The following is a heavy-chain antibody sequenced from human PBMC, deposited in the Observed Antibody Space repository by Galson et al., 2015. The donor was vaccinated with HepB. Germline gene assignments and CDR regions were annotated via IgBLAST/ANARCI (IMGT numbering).Heavy chain of an antibody. V-gene: IGHV3-30*04. CDR1: GFTFSSYA. CDR3: ATEPLLVRGVNSDWASDY. Sequence: SLRLSCAASGFTFSSYAMHWVRQAPGKGLEWVAVISYDGSNKYYADSVKGRFTISRDNSKNTLYLQMNSLRAEDTAVYYCATEPLLVRGVNSDWASDYWGQGTLVTVSS. CDR2: ISYDGSNK. J-gene: IGHJ4*02. D-gene: IGHD3-10*01.